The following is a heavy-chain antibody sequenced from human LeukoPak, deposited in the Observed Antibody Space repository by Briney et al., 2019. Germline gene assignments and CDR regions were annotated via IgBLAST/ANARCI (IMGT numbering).Heavy chain of an antibody. D-gene: IGHD6-6*01. CDR2: IYTSGST. V-gene: IGHV4-61*02. Sequence: SETLSLTCTVSGGSINSGSYYWSWIRQPAGKGLEWIGRIYTSGSTNYNPSLKSRATISVDTSKNQFSLKLSSVTAADTAVYYCARFSSSAFDIWGQETMVTVSS. CDR3: ARFSSSAFDI. J-gene: IGHJ3*02. CDR1: GGSINSGSYY.